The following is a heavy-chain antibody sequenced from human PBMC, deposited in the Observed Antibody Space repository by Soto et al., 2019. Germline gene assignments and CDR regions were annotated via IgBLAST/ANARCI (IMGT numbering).Heavy chain of an antibody. D-gene: IGHD3-3*01. CDR3: ARGTFGVVKD. Sequence: QVQLQESGPGLVKPSETLSLTCTVSGGSISSYYWSWLRQSPGKGLEWIGYMYYSGSTNYNPSLKSRVTIPIDTSRNQFSLKLSSVTAADTAVYYCARGTFGVVKDWGQGTLVTVSS. CDR1: GGSISSYY. CDR2: MYYSGST. V-gene: IGHV4-59*01. J-gene: IGHJ4*02.